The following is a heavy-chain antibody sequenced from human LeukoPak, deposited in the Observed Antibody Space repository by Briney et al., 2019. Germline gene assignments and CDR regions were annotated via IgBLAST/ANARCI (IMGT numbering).Heavy chain of an antibody. CDR1: GFTFSSYS. J-gene: IGHJ3*02. Sequence: GGSLRLSCAASGFTFSSYSMNWVRQAPGKGLEWVAHIKGDGSQTYYVDSVKGRFTISRDNAKNSLYLQMNSLRAEDSAVYYCAKYLVRAFDIWGQGTMVTVSS. CDR3: AKYLVRAFDI. CDR2: IKGDGSQT. D-gene: IGHD2/OR15-2a*01. V-gene: IGHV3-7*01.